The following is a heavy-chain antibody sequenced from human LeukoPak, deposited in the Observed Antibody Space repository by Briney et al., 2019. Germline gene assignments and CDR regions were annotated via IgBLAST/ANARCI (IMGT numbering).Heavy chain of an antibody. D-gene: IGHD3-10*01. Sequence: SETLSLTCAVYGGSFSGYYWSWIRQPPGKGLEWIGEINHSGSTNYNPSLKSRVTISVDTPKNQFSLKLSSVTAADTAVYYCARRTRLLWFGESPYYFDYWGQGTLVTVSS. CDR1: GGSFSGYY. V-gene: IGHV4-34*01. J-gene: IGHJ4*02. CDR3: ARRTRLLWFGESPYYFDY. CDR2: INHSGST.